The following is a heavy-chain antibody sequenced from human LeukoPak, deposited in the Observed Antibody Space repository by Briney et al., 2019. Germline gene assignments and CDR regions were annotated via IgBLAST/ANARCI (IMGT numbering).Heavy chain of an antibody. V-gene: IGHV1-69*04. J-gene: IGHJ6*02. CDR3: AKGGYQPSLQYYYYNHGMDV. Sequence: SVKVSCKASGGTFSSYAISWVRQAPGQGLEWMGRIIPILGIANYAQKFQGRVTITADKSTSTAYIELSSLRSEDTAVYYCAKGGYQPSLQYYYYNHGMDVWGLGTTVTVSS. CDR1: GGTFSSYA. CDR2: IIPILGIA. D-gene: IGHD2-2*01.